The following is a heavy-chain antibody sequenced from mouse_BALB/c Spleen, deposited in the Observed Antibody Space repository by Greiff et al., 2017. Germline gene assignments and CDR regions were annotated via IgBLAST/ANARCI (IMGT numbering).Heavy chain of an antibody. CDR2: IRNKANGYTT. Sequence: EVQVVESGGGLVQPGGSLRLSCATSGFTFTDYYMSWVRQPPGKALEWLGFIRNKANGYTTEYSASVKGRFTISRDNSQSILYLQMNTLRAEDSATYYCARDKDRYYYAMDYWGQGTSVTVSS. CDR1: GFTFTDYY. V-gene: IGHV7-3*02. CDR3: ARDKDRYYYAMDY. J-gene: IGHJ4*01.